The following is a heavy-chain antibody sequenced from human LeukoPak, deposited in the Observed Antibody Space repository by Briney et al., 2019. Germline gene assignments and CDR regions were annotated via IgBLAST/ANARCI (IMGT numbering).Heavy chain of an antibody. CDR1: GFTFISYA. J-gene: IGHJ4*02. D-gene: IGHD3-10*01. Sequence: LGRPLRLSCAAPGFTFISYAIHWVRKAQGKGLEWVAVISYVGSTKSYADSVKGRFTISRDNSKNTLYLQMNILRAEDTAVYYCARELLWFGESFPIFDYWGQGTLVTVSS. V-gene: IGHV3-30*04. CDR2: ISYVGSTK. CDR3: ARELLWFGESFPIFDY.